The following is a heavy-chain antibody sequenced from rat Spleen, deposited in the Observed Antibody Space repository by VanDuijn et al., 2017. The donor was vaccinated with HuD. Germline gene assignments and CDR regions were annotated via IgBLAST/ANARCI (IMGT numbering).Heavy chain of an antibody. CDR3: ARHNSGYGVMDA. CDR1: GFTFTNYG. Sequence: EVQLVESGGGLVQPGRSIKLSCAASGFTFTNYGMAWVRQAPKKGLEWVAYISYDGGSTYYRDSVKGRFTISRDNAKSTLYLQMDSLRSEDTATYYCARHNSGYGVMDAWGQGASVTVSS. V-gene: IGHV5-25*01. CDR2: ISYDGGST. D-gene: IGHD4-3*01. J-gene: IGHJ4*01.